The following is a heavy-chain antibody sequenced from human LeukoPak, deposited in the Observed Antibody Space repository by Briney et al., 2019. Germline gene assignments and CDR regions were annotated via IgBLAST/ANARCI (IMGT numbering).Heavy chain of an antibody. CDR3: ARARFTIFGVDNFGY. CDR1: GGSISSSSYY. J-gene: IGHJ4*02. V-gene: IGHV4-39*01. CDR2: IYYSGST. Sequence: SETLSLTCTVSGGSISSSSYYWGWIRQPPGKGLEWIGSIYYSGSTYYNPSLKSRVTISVDTSNNQFSLKLSSVTAADTAVYYCARARFTIFGVDNFGYWGQGTLVTVSS. D-gene: IGHD3-3*01.